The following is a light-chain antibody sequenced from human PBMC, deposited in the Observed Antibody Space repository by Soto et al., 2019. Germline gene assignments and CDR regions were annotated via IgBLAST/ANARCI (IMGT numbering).Light chain of an antibody. J-gene: IGLJ2*01. CDR3: QVWDNTSDHVI. CDR1: NIGSRT. Sequence: SYELTQPPSVSVAPGQTARITCGGSNIGSRTVHWYQQKQGQAPVLVVYDDGDRPSGIPERFSGSSSGSAATLTISRVEAGDEADYYCQVWDNTSDHVIFGGGTQLTVL. CDR2: DDG. V-gene: IGLV3-21*02.